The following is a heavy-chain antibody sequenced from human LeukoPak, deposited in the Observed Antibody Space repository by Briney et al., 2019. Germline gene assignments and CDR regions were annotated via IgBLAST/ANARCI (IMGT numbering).Heavy chain of an antibody. CDR2: IYYSGST. V-gene: IGHV4-59*08. CDR1: GGSISTYY. Sequence: SETLSLTCTVSGGSISTYYWSWIRQSQGKGLEWIGNIYYSGSTNYNPSLKSRVTISLDTSKNQFSLKLSSVTAADTAVYYCARPDDGAFDFWGQGTMVTVST. CDR3: ARPDDGAFDF. J-gene: IGHJ3*01. D-gene: IGHD5-24*01.